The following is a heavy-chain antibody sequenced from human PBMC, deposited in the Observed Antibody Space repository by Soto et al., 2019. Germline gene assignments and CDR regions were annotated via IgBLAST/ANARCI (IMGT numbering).Heavy chain of an antibody. J-gene: IGHJ1*01. CDR1: GFQLSSCA. D-gene: IGHD6-13*01. V-gene: IGHV3-23*01. Sequence: EVQLLESGGGLVQPGGSLKISCAASGFQLSSCAMSWVRQAPGKGLEWVSGINEGDGATNYLDSVRGRFTISRDNSKNPLYLEMNSLRVEDTAIYYCAKRQAPAGAYEHWGQGILVIVSS. CDR3: AKRQAPAGAYEH. CDR2: INEGDGAT.